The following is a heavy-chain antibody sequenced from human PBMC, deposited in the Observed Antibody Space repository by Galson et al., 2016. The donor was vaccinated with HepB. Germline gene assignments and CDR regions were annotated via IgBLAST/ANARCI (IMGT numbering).Heavy chain of an antibody. CDR2: ISGYNGNT. CDR3: AREDWNPRYYFNGMDV. D-gene: IGHD1-1*01. V-gene: IGHV1-18*01. CDR1: GYTFTPHG. J-gene: IGHJ6*02. Sequence: SVKVSCKASGYTFTPHGISWGRQAPGHGLEWLGWISGYNGNTQHAQKFQDRVPLTRDTSTGTAYMDLWSLTYDDTAVYYCAREDWNPRYYFNGMDVWGQGTTVTVSS.